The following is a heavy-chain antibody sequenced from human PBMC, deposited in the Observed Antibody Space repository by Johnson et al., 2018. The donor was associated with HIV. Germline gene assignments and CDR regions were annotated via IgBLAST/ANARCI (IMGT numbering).Heavy chain of an antibody. CDR1: GFTFDDYA. V-gene: IGHV3-30*18. CDR2: ISYDGSNQ. J-gene: IGHJ3*02. Sequence: QVQLVESGGGLVQPGGSLRLSCAASGFTFDDYAMHWVRQAPGKGLEWVAVISYDGSNQYCADSVKGRFTISRDNSNKTVYLQMKSLGPEDTAVYYCAKPPSMGADAFDIWGQGTMVTVSS. CDR3: AKPPSMGADAFDI. D-gene: IGHD3-16*01.